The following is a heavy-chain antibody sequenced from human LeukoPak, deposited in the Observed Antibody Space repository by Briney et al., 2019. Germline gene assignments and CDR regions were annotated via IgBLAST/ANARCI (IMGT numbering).Heavy chain of an antibody. Sequence: SETLSLTCTVSLDSISGNISHWGWIRHSPGEGLEWIGSINYSGATYYNPSLKSRVSISVDTSKNQFSLKVTSVTAADTAVYYCATTFSYTSGGYDYWGQGTLVTVSS. J-gene: IGHJ4*02. CDR1: LDSISGNISH. CDR3: ATTFSYTSGGYDY. V-gene: IGHV4-39*01. CDR2: INYSGAT. D-gene: IGHD6-19*01.